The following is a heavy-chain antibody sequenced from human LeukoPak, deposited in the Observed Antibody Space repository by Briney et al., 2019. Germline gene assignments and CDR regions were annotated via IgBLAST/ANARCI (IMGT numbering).Heavy chain of an antibody. CDR2: ISGSGGST. J-gene: IGHJ4*02. Sequence: GGSLRLSCAASGFTFSSYAMSWVRQAPGKGLEWVSAISGSGGSTYYADSVKGRFTISRDNSKNTLYLQMNSLRAEDTAVYYCATPAPGYCSSTSCYYFDYWGQRTLVTVSS. V-gene: IGHV3-23*01. CDR1: GFTFSSYA. CDR3: ATPAPGYCSSTSCYYFDY. D-gene: IGHD2-2*01.